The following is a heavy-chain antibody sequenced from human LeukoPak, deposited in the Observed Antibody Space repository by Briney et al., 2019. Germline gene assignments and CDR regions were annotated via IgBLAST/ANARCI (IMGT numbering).Heavy chain of an antibody. CDR1: GYTFTGYY. CDR3: ARGGEYYYDSSGYSFDY. CDR2: INPNSGGT. D-gene: IGHD3-22*01. Sequence: ASVKVSCKASGYTFTGYYMHWVRQAPGQGLEWMGRINPNSGGTNYAQKFQGRVTMTRDTSISTAYMELSRLRSDDTAVYYCARGGEYYYDSSGYSFDYWGQRTLVTVSS. J-gene: IGHJ4*02. V-gene: IGHV1-2*06.